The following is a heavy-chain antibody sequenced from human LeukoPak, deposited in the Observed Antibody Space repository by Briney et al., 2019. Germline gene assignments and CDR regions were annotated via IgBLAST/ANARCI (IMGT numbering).Heavy chain of an antibody. Sequence: SETLSLTCTVSGGSISSGSYYWSWIRQPAGKGLEWIGRICTSGSTNYNPSLKSRVTISVDTSKNQFSLKLSSVTAADTAVYYCARLAVAAAADYWGRGTLVTVSS. D-gene: IGHD6-13*01. CDR1: GGSISSGSYY. J-gene: IGHJ4*02. CDR3: ARLAVAAAADY. CDR2: ICTSGST. V-gene: IGHV4-61*02.